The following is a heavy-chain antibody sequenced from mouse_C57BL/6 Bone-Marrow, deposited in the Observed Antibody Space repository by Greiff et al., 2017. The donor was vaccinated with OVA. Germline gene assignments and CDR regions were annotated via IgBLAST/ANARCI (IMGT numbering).Heavy chain of an antibody. V-gene: IGHV5-9-1*02. Sequence: EVKLMESGAGLVKPGGSLKLSCAASGFTFSSYAMSWVRQTPEKRLEWVAYISSGGDYIYYADTVKGRFTISRDNACNTHYLHMSSLKSEVTAMYYCTGTDYDGWFADGGEGTLVAVSA. J-gene: IGHJ3*01. D-gene: IGHD2-4*01. CDR1: GFTFSSYA. CDR2: ISSGGDYI. CDR3: TGTDYDGWFAD.